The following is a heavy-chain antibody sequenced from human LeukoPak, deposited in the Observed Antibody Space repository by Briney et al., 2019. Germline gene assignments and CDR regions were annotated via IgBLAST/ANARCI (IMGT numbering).Heavy chain of an antibody. D-gene: IGHD6-19*01. CDR2: ISYDGSNK. V-gene: IGHV3-30-3*01. CDR3: ARDTAVAGTEVSGSYPRY. CDR1: GFTFSSYA. Sequence: GGSLRLSCAASGFTFSSYAMHWVRQAPGKGLEWVAVISYDGSNKYYADSVKGRFTISRDNSKNTLYLQMNSLRAEDTAVHYCARDTAVAGTEVSGSYPRYWGQGTLVTVSS. J-gene: IGHJ4*02.